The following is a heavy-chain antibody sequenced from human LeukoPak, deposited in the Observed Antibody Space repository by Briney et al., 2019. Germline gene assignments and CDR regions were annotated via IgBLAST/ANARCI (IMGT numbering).Heavy chain of an antibody. CDR3: AKDRHYYDSSGYYYWNFDL. D-gene: IGHD3-22*01. V-gene: IGHV3-23*01. Sequence: GGSLRLSCAASGFTFSSYAMSSVRQAPGKGLEWVSAISGSGGSTYYADSVKGRFTISRDNSKNTLYLQMNSLRAEDTAVYYCAKDRHYYDSSGYYYWNFDLWGRGTLVTVSS. CDR1: GFTFSSYA. J-gene: IGHJ2*01. CDR2: ISGSGGST.